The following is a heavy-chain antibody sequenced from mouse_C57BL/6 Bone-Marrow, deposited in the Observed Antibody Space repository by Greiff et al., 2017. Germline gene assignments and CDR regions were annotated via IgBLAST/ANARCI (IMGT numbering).Heavy chain of an antibody. CDR2: IHPYSGST. CDR1: GYTFTSYW. J-gene: IGHJ2*01. V-gene: IGHV1-64*01. CDR3: AGGRYYYGSSYGDY. D-gene: IGHD1-1*01. Sequence: QVQLKQPGAELVKPGASVKLSCKASGYTFTSYWMHWVKQRPGQGLEWIGMIHPYSGSTNYNEKFKSKATLTVDKSSSTAYMQLSSLTSEDSAVYYCAGGRYYYGSSYGDYWGQGTTLTVAA.